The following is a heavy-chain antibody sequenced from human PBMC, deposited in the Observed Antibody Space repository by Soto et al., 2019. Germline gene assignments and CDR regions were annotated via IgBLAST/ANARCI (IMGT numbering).Heavy chain of an antibody. V-gene: IGHV1-8*01. D-gene: IGHD3-3*01. J-gene: IGHJ6*02. CDR3: AREWRINYYYYYGMDV. Sequence: GASVKVSCKTSGYTFTNFDINWVRQASGQGLEWMGWMNPNNTKTGCAQKFQGRVTITADESTSTAYMELSSLRSEDTAVYYCAREWRINYYYYYGMDVWGQGALVTVSS. CDR2: MNPNNTKT. CDR1: GYTFTNFD.